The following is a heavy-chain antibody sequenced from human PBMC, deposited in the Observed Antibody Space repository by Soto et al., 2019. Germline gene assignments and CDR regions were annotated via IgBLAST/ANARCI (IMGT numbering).Heavy chain of an antibody. CDR1: GYTFTSYD. Sequence: ASVKVSCKASGYTFTSYDINWVRQATGQGLEWMGWMNPNSGNTGYAQKFQGRVTMTRNTSISTAYMELSSLRSEDTAVYYCARKTRPPGGGSWLTRGWRFDPWGQGTLVTVSS. CDR2: MNPNSGNT. V-gene: IGHV1-8*01. CDR3: ARKTRPPGGGSWLTRGWRFDP. J-gene: IGHJ5*02. D-gene: IGHD2-15*01.